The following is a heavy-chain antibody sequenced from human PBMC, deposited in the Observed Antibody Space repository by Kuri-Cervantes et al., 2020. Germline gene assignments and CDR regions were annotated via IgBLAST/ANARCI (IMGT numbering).Heavy chain of an antibody. J-gene: IGHJ6*02. D-gene: IGHD2-21*02. V-gene: IGHV3-23*01. CDR3: ARAPAYCGGDCYLRVRYYYYGMDV. CDR2: ISGSGGST. CDR1: GFTFSSYA. Sequence: GGSLRLSCAASGFTFSSYAMSWVRQAPGKGLEWVSAISGSGGSTYYADSVKGRFTISRDNSKNTLYLQMNSLRAEDTAVYYCARAPAYCGGDCYLRVRYYYYGMDVWGQGTTVTVSS.